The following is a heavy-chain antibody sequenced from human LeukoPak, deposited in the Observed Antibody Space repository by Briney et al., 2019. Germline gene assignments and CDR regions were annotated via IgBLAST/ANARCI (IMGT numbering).Heavy chain of an antibody. D-gene: IGHD1-1*01. Sequence: PGGSLRLSCAASGFTFSSYSMNWVRQAPGKGLEWVSSISSSSSYIYYADSVKGRVTISRDNAKNSLYLQMNSLRAEDTAVYYCARDLAGTRVSYPWGQGTLVTVSS. CDR1: GFTFSSYS. CDR2: ISSSSSYI. CDR3: ARDLAGTRVSYP. J-gene: IGHJ5*02. V-gene: IGHV3-21*01.